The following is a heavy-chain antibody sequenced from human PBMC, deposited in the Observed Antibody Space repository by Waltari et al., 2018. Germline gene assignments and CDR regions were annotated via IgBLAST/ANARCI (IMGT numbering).Heavy chain of an antibody. CDR2: IYCNGVK. V-gene: IGHV2-5*01. D-gene: IGHD2-8*01. CDR3: AHNDVEMEVYSFDY. J-gene: IGHJ4*02. Sequence: QITLRESGPTLVKPTQTLTLTCTSSGFSLATHGMGVGWIRHPPGKALEWLALIYCNGVKRYSPSLMGRLTTTKDTSKNQVVLTMTNMDPLDTATYFCAHNDVEMEVYSFDYWGQGTLVTVSS. CDR1: GFSLATHGMG.